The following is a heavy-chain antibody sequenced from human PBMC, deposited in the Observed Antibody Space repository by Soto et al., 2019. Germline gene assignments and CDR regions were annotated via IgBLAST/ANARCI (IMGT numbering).Heavy chain of an antibody. J-gene: IGHJ3*02. V-gene: IGHV1-2*02. CDR1: GYPVTAYY. Sequence: QLHLVQSGAVVKKPGASVTVSCSASGYPVTAYYMHWVRQAPGRGLEWMGGINPATGAAKYTQTFQGRVTMNRDTSKSKVFMELSGLTSEDTAVFYCARGGGVGVAGSAAFDMWGQGTLVTVSS. CDR2: INPATGAA. D-gene: IGHD3-3*01. CDR3: ARGGGVGVAGSAAFDM.